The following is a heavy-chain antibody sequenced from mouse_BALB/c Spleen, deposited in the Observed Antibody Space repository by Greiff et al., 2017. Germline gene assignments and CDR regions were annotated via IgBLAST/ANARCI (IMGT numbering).Heavy chain of an antibody. Sequence: EVQRVESGGGLVQPGGSRKISCAASGFTFSSFGMHWVRQAPEKGLEWVAYISSGSSTIYYADTVKSRFTISRDNPKNTLFLQMTSLRSEDTAMYYCAKSGYGMDCWGQGTSVTVSS. CDR2: ISSGSSTI. V-gene: IGHV5-17*02. CDR3: AKSGYGMDC. J-gene: IGHJ4*01. CDR1: GFTFSSFG. D-gene: IGHD3-2*02.